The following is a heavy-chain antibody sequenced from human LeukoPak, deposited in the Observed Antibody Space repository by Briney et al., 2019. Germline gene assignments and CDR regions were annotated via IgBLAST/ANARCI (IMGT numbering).Heavy chain of an antibody. V-gene: IGHV3-23*01. Sequence: GGSLRLSCVASGFTFSTYAMSWVRQAPGMGLEWVSTISGYGDGIYQSDSAKGRFTISRDNAMNTLYLQMNSLRVEDTAVYYCARGDQRLPRSTPDCWGQGTLVTVSS. CDR2: ISGYGDGI. CDR1: GFTFSTYA. J-gene: IGHJ4*02. CDR3: ARGDQRLPRSTPDC. D-gene: IGHD2-21*02.